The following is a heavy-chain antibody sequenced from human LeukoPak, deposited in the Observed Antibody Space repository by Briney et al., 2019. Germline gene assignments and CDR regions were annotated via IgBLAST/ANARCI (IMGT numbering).Heavy chain of an antibody. D-gene: IGHD6-13*01. CDR2: VYYSGST. CDR3: ARSSGYSSSGGLNWFDT. V-gene: IGHV4-39*01. J-gene: IGHJ5*02. CDR1: GGSISSSSYY. Sequence: SETLSLTCTVSGGSISSSSYYWGWIRQPPGKGLEWIGSVYYSGSTYYNPSLKSRVTISVDRSKNQFSLKLSSVTAADTAVYYCARSSGYSSSGGLNWFDTWGQGTLVTVSS.